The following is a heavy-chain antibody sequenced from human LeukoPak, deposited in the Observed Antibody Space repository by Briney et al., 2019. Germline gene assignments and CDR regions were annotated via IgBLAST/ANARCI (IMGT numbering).Heavy chain of an antibody. CDR3: ARVEFSVTGRDWFDP. CDR2: ISYDGSNK. CDR1: GFTFSSYA. V-gene: IGHV3-30*04. Sequence: PGGSLRLSCAASGFTFSSYAMHWVRQAPGKGLEWVAVISYDGSNKYYADSVKGRFTISRDNAKNTLYLQMNSLRAEDTAVYYCARVEFSVTGRDWFDPWGQGTLVTVSS. D-gene: IGHD1-20*01. J-gene: IGHJ5*02.